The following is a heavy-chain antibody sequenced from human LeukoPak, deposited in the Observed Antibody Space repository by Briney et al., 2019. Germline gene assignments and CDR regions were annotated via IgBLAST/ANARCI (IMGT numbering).Heavy chain of an antibody. J-gene: IGHJ6*02. CDR1: GGSISSYY. V-gene: IGHV4-59*01. CDR3: ARVGGTNYYYYGMDV. D-gene: IGHD1-1*01. Sequence: SGTLSLTCTVSGGSISSYYWSWIRQPPGKGLEWIGYIYDSGSTNYNPSLKSRVTISVDTSKNQFSLKLSSVTAADTAVYYCARVGGTNYYYYGMDVWGQGTTVTVSS. CDR2: IYDSGST.